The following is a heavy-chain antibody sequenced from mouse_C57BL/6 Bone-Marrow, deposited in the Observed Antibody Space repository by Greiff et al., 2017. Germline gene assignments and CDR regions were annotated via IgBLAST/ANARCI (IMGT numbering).Heavy chain of an antibody. CDR1: GFTFSDYG. J-gene: IGHJ3*01. D-gene: IGHD2-2*01. CDR3: ARGDYAYEGAWFAY. V-gene: IGHV5-17*01. CDR2: ISSGSSTI. Sequence: DVMLVESGGGLVKPGGSLKLSCAASGFTFSDYGMHWVRQAPEKGLKWVAYISSGSSTIYYTDTVKGRFTISRANAKNTLFLQMTSLRSEDTAMYYCARGDYAYEGAWFAYWGQGTLVTVSA.